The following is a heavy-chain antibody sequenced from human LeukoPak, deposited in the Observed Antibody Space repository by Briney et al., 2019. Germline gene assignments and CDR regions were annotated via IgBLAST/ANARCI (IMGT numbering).Heavy chain of an antibody. CDR3: ARERYSFGFAFDI. J-gene: IGHJ3*02. Sequence: SETLSLTYAVSGGSISSGGYSWSWIRQPPGKGLEWIGYIYHSGSTYYNPSLKSRVTISVDRSKNQFSLKLSSVTAADTAVYYCARERYSFGFAFDIWGRGTMVTVSS. CDR2: IYHSGST. CDR1: GGSISSGGYS. V-gene: IGHV4-30-2*01. D-gene: IGHD5-18*01.